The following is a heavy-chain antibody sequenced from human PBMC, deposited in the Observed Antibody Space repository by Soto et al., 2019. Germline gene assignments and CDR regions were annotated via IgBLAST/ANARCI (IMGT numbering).Heavy chain of an antibody. Sequence: EVQLLESGGGLVQPGGSLRLSCAASGFTFSSYAMSWVRQAPGKGLEWVSAISGSGGSTYYADSVKGRFTISRDNSKNTLYLQMNSLRAEDTAVYYCAKDGIYCSSTSCPPDNWFDPWDQGTLVTVSS. CDR3: AKDGIYCSSTSCPPDNWFDP. D-gene: IGHD2-2*01. J-gene: IGHJ5*02. V-gene: IGHV3-23*01. CDR2: ISGSGGST. CDR1: GFTFSSYA.